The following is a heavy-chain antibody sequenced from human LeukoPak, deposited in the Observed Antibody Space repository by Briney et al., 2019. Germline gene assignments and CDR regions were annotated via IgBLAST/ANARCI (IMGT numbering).Heavy chain of an antibody. CDR2: IYYSGST. CDR3: ARRLEDRRKGNDAFDI. Sequence: SETLSLTCTVSGGSIRTYYWSWIRQPPGKGLEWFGYIYYSGSTNYNPSLKSRVTISVDTSKNQFSLKLSSVTAADTAVYYCARRLEDRRKGNDAFDIWGQGTMVTVSS. CDR1: GGSIRTYY. D-gene: IGHD3-22*01. J-gene: IGHJ3*02. V-gene: IGHV4-59*12.